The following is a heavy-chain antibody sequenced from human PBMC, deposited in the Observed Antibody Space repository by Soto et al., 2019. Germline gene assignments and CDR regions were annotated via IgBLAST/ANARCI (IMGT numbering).Heavy chain of an antibody. Sequence: EVQLVEAGGGLVQPGGSLRLSYAISEFTFSTYWMTWVRQAPGKGLEWVANIKQDGGEKNYLESVRGRFIIYRDNAKKSLYLEMNSLRAEDTAVYYCAGGSGWESDSWGQGTLVTVSA. D-gene: IGHD6-19*01. CDR3: AGGSGWESDS. CDR1: EFTFSTYW. J-gene: IGHJ4*02. V-gene: IGHV3-7*05. CDR2: IKQDGGEK.